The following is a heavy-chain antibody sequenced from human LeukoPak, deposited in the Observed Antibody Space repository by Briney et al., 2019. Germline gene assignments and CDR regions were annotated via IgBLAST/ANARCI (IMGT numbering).Heavy chain of an antibody. CDR1: GGTFSSYA. D-gene: IGHD5-18*01. V-gene: IGHV1-69*05. J-gene: IGHJ4*02. CDR3: ARDKLLEDVDTAMVD. CDR2: IIPIFGTA. Sequence: SVKVSCKASGGTFSSYAINWVRQAPGQGLEWMGRIIPIFGTANYAQKFQGRVTITTDESTSTAYMELSSLRSEDTDVYYCARDKLLEDVDTAMVDWGQGTMVTVSS.